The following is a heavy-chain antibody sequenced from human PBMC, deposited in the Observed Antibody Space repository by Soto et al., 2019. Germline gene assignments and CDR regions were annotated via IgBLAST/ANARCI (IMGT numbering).Heavy chain of an antibody. CDR3: VRDEYCISTSCSWFDP. D-gene: IGHD2-2*01. J-gene: IGHJ5*02. Sequence: QVQLVQSGAEVKKPGSSVKVSCKASGGTFSSYAISWVRQAPGQGLEWMGGIIPIFGTANYAQKFQGRVTITADESTSTAYMELSSLRSEDKAVYYCVRDEYCISTSCSWFDPWGQGTLLTVSS. CDR2: IIPIFGTA. CDR1: GGTFSSYA. V-gene: IGHV1-69*12.